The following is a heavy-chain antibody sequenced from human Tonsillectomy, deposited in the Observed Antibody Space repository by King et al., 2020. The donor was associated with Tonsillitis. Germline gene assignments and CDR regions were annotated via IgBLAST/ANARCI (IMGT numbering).Heavy chain of an antibody. J-gene: IGHJ6*02. V-gene: IGHV3-48*01. CDR3: AREVGSSEPTYYYGMDV. CDR2: ISSSSSTI. D-gene: IGHD6-6*01. Sequence: VQLVESGGGLVQPGGSLRLSCAASGFTFSSYSKNWVRQAPGKGLEWVSYISSSSSTIYYAASVKGRFTISRDNAKNSLYLQMNSLRAEDTAVYYCAREVGSSEPTYYYGMDVWGQGTAVTVSS. CDR1: GFTFSSYS.